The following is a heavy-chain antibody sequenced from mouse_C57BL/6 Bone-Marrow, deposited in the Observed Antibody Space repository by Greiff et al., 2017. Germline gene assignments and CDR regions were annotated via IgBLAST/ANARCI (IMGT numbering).Heavy chain of an antibody. Sequence: VQLQQSGAELARPGASVQMSCKASGYTFTRYTMHWVKQRPGQGLEWIGYINPSSGCTKYNQKFKDKATLTAYKSSSTAYMQLSRLTSEDSEVSYGARAERCDDGGQGTTLTVSS. CDR1: GYTFTRYT. CDR3: ARAERCDD. J-gene: IGHJ2*01. CDR2: INPSSGCT. V-gene: IGHV1-4*01.